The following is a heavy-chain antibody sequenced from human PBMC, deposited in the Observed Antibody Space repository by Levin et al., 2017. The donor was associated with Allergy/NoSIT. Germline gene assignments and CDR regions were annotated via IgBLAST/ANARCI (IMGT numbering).Heavy chain of an antibody. CDR3: ARQGRDYPTDY. J-gene: IGHJ4*02. D-gene: IGHD4-17*01. V-gene: IGHV5-10-1*01. CDR1: GYSFTSYW. CDR2: IDPSDSYT. Sequence: GGSLRLSCKGSGYSFTSYWISWARQMPGKGLEWMGRIDPSDSYTNYSPSFQGHVTISADKSISTAYLQWSSLKASDTAMYYCARQGRDYPTDYWGQGTLVTVSS.